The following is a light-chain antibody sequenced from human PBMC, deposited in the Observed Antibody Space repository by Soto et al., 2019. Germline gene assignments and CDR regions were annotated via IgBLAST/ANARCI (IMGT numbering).Light chain of an antibody. CDR3: LSYDSSLSAYV. J-gene: IGLJ1*01. CDR1: SSNIGAGYH. V-gene: IGLV1-40*01. Sequence: QSVLTQPPSVSGAPGQRVTISCTGGSSNIGAGYHVHWYQQLPRTAPKLLIFDNNNRPSGVPDRFSGSKSGTSASMAITGLQAEDEADYYCLSYDSSLSAYVSGTGTKVTVL. CDR2: DNN.